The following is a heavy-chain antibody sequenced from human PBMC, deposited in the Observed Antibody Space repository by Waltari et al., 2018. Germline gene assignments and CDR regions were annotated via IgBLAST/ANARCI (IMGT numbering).Heavy chain of an antibody. CDR1: GGTFSSYA. V-gene: IGHV1-69*01. CDR2: IIPSFGTA. D-gene: IGHD4-17*01. CDR3: ASRGVTTLQHYYYYGMDV. Sequence: QVQLVQSGAEVKKPGSSVKVSCKASGGTFSSYAISWVRQAPGQGLEWMGGIIPSFGTANYAQKCQGRVTITADESTSTAYMELSSLRSEDTAVYYCASRGVTTLQHYYYYGMDVWGQGTTVTVSS. J-gene: IGHJ6*02.